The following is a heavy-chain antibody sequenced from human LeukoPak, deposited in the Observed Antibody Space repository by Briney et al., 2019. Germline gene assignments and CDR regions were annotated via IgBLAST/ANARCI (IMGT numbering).Heavy chain of an antibody. CDR3: ARDRRDTYYYDSSGYFYDMDV. Sequence: GGSLRLSCAASGFTFSSYWMSWVRQAPGKGLEWVANIKQDGSEKYYVDSVKGRFTISRDNAKNSLYLQINSLRAEDTAVYYCARDRRDTYYYDSSGYFYDMDVWGQGTTVTVSS. CDR2: IKQDGSEK. CDR1: GFTFSSYW. V-gene: IGHV3-7*03. D-gene: IGHD3-22*01. J-gene: IGHJ6*02.